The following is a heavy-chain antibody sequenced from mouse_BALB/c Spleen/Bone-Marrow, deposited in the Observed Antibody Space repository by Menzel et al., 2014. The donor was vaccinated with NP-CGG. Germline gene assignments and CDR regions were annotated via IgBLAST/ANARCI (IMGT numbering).Heavy chain of an antibody. D-gene: IGHD1-1*01. CDR3: AAYYYGSGYGFAY. CDR2: IDPANGNT. V-gene: IGHV14-3*02. Sequence: VQLQQSGAELVKPGASVKLSCTASGFNIKDTYMHWVKQRPEQGLEWIGRIDPANGNTKYDPKFQGKATITADTSSNTTYLYLSRLTSEDTDVDYCAAYYYGSGYGFAYWGQGTLVTVSA. CDR1: GFNIKDTY. J-gene: IGHJ3*01.